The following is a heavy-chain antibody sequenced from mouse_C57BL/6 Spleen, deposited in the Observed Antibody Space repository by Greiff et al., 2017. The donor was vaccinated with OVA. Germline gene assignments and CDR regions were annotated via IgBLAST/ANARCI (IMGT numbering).Heavy chain of an antibody. CDR1: GYAFSSSW. CDR2: IYPGDGDT. Sequence: QVQLKQSGPELVKPGASVKISCKASGYAFSSSWMNWVKQRPGKGLEWIGRIYPGDGDTNYNGTFKGKATLTADKSSSTAYMQLSSLTSEDSAVYFCAREGGRQDFDYWGQGTTLTVSS. D-gene: IGHD3-2*02. J-gene: IGHJ2*01. V-gene: IGHV1-82*01. CDR3: AREGGRQDFDY.